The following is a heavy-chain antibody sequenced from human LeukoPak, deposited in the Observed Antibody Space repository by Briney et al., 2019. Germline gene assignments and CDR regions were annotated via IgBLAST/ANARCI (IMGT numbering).Heavy chain of an antibody. V-gene: IGHV3-74*01. CDR1: GFTFSSYW. Sequence: GGSLRLSCAASGFTFSSYWMHWVRQAPGKGLVWVSRLNSDGSRINYADSVKGRFTISRDNAKNTLYLEMNSLRAEDTAVYYCLFGSGSYYTAFHYWGQGTLVTVSS. CDR3: LFGSGSYYTAFHY. CDR2: LNSDGSRI. D-gene: IGHD3-10*01. J-gene: IGHJ4*02.